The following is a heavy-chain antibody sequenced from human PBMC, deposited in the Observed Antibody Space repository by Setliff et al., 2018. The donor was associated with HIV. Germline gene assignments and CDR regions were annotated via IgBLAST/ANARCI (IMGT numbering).Heavy chain of an antibody. D-gene: IGHD1-20*01. V-gene: IGHV5-51*01. J-gene: IGHJ6*03. CDR2: IYPGDSDT. CDR3: ARHITGISFFSYMDV. Sequence: PGESLKISCKGSGYNFTSNWIGWVRQMPGKGLEWMGIIYPGDSDTRYSPSFQGQVTISADKSISTAYLQWSSLKASDTAMYYCARHITGISFFSYMDVWGTGTTVTVPS. CDR1: GYNFTSNW.